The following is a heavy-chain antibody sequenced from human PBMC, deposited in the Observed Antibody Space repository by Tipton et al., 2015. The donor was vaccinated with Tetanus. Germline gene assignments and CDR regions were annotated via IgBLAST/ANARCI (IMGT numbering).Heavy chain of an antibody. J-gene: IGHJ4*02. CDR1: GGSVSRSSHY. Sequence: TLSLTCTVSGGSVSRSSHYWTRIRQPPGKELEWVGYVYHSGSTNYHPSLKSRLTISVDTSKNQFSLNLRSVITADTAVYYCARANNDYPKKGPFDYWGQGILVTVSS. CDR3: ARANNDYPKKGPFDY. CDR2: VYHSGST. D-gene: IGHD5-12*01. V-gene: IGHV4-61*01.